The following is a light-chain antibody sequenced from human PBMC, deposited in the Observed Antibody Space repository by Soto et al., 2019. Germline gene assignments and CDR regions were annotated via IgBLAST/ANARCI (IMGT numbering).Light chain of an antibody. CDR3: LVAYRDAREV. CDR1: TGAVTSGHY. Sequence: QAVVTQEPSLTVSPGGKVTLTCGSSTGAVTSGHYPYWFQQKPGQAPRTLIYDTSNKHSWTPARFSGSLLGGKAALTLSGAKRDSVAAYCCLVAYRDAREVFGVGTKLIV. V-gene: IGLV7-46*01. CDR2: DTS. J-gene: IGLJ2*01.